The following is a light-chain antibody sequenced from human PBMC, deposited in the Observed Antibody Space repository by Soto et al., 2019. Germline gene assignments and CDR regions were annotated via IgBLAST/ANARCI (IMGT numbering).Light chain of an antibody. CDR2: DAP. CDR3: HHFRT. CDR1: QSFSRW. V-gene: IGKV1-5*01. J-gene: IGKJ1*01. Sequence: DVQMTQSPSCLSAFVGDRVTITCRASQSFSRWLAWYQQKPGKAPKLLIYDAPNLESGVPSRFSGSGSGTEFSLTINSLQPDDFATYYCHHFRTFGQGTKVE.